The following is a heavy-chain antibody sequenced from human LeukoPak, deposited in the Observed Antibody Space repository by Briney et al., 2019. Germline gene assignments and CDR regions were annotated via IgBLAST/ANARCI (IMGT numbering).Heavy chain of an antibody. V-gene: IGHV4-59*11. D-gene: IGHD6-13*01. J-gene: IGHJ5*02. CDR2: IYNSGST. Sequence: SETLSLTCTVSDGSIRSHYWSWIRQPPGKGLEWIGNIYNSGSTNYNPSLKSRVTISVDTSKNQFSLKLSSVTAADTAVYYCARRAAAAGTEWFDPWGQGTLVTVSS. CDR3: ARRAAAAGTEWFDP. CDR1: DGSIRSHY.